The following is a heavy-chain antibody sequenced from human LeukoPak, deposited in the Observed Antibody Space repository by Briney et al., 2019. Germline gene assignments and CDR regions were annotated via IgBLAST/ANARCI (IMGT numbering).Heavy chain of an antibody. CDR2: ISGSGGST. CDR1: GFTFSSYA. D-gene: IGHD1-26*01. V-gene: IGHV3-23*01. J-gene: IGHJ3*02. Sequence: PGGALRLSCAASGFTFSSYAMSWVRPAPGKGLGWVSAISGSGGSTYYADSVKGRFTISGDNAKNTLYQEMNGRRGEDTAVYYCTRSGKGGACDIWGQGTMVTVS. CDR3: TRSGKGGACDI.